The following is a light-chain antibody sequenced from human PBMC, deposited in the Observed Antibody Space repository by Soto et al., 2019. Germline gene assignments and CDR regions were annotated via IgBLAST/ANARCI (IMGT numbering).Light chain of an antibody. CDR2: AAS. Sequence: DIQMTQSPSSLFASVGDRVTIPCRASQSIRSYLNWYQQKPGKAPKLLIYAASSLQRGVPSRFSGSGAGTDFTLTISSLKPEDFATYYCQQSYSTPRTFGQGTKVDIK. V-gene: IGKV1-39*01. J-gene: IGKJ1*01. CDR1: QSIRSY. CDR3: QQSYSTPRT.